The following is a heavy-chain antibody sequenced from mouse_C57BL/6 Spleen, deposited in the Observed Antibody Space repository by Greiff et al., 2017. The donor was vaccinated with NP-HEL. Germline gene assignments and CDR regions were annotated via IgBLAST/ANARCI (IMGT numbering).Heavy chain of an antibody. J-gene: IGHJ4*01. D-gene: IGHD2-3*01. Sequence: EVKLVESGGGLVQPGGSLKLSCAASGFTFSDYGMAWVRQAPRKGPEWVAFISNLAYSIYYADTVTGRFTISRENAKNTLYLEMSSLRSEDTAMYYCARPNYDGAMDYWGQGTSVTVSS. CDR3: ARPNYDGAMDY. CDR2: ISNLAYSI. CDR1: GFTFSDYG. V-gene: IGHV5-15*04.